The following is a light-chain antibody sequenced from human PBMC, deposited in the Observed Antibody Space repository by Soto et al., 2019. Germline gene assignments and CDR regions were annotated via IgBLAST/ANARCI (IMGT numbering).Light chain of an antibody. CDR3: QQYNNWPPRT. Sequence: EIVMTQSPASMSVSTGEPATLSCRASQSISNSLAWYQQKPGHAPSLLIYGASNRATGIQARFSSRGSGTEFTLTISSLQYEDSALYYCQQYNNWPPRTFGQGTKLEIK. CDR2: GAS. V-gene: IGKV3-15*01. J-gene: IGKJ2*01. CDR1: QSISNS.